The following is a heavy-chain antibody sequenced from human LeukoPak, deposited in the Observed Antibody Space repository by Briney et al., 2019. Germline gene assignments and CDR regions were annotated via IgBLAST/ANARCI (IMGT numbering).Heavy chain of an antibody. CDR2: ISSSSSYI. V-gene: IGHV3-21*01. CDR3: ARDFLLSATGLFDY. J-gene: IGHJ4*02. Sequence: GGSLRLSCAASGFTFSSYSMNWVRQAPGKGLEWVSSISSSSSYIYYADSVKGRFTISGDNAKNSLYLQMNSLRAEDTAVYYCARDFLLSATGLFDYWGQGTLVTVSS. D-gene: IGHD1-1*01. CDR1: GFTFSSYS.